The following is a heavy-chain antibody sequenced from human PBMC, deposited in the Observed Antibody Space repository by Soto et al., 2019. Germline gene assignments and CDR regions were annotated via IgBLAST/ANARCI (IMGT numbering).Heavy chain of an antibody. CDR3: VRGQFSAFDC. Sequence: QVQLHQSGPGLVKPSQTLSLTCAISGDSVSRTSVAWNWIRQSPSRGLEWLGRTYYRSKWNSDYAVSVRGRITINPDTSKSQFSLRLNSVTPEDTAVYYCVRGQFSAFDCWGQGTLVTVSS. CDR2: TYYRSKWNS. CDR1: GDSVSRTSVA. J-gene: IGHJ4*02. V-gene: IGHV6-1*01.